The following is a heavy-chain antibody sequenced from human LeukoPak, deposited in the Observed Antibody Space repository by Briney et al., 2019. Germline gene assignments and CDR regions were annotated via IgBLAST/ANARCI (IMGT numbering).Heavy chain of an antibody. CDR3: TRDLMDYDVSTGLHHYYMDV. Sequence: GGSLRLSCVASGFTFSSYWMHWVRQDPRKGLVWVSRSNGDGRNINYADSVRGRFTISRDNAKNTLYLQMNTLRVEDTAVHYCTRDLMDYDVSTGLHHYYMDVWGQGTTVTVSS. J-gene: IGHJ6*02. CDR1: GFTFSSYW. D-gene: IGHD3-9*01. CDR2: SNGDGRNI. V-gene: IGHV3-74*01.